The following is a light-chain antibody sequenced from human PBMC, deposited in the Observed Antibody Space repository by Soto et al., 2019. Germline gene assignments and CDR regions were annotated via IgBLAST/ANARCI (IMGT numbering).Light chain of an antibody. V-gene: IGLV1-40*01. CDR1: SSNIGAHYD. J-gene: IGLJ7*01. Sequence: QSVLTQPPSVSGAPGQRVTISCTGSSSNIGAHYDVHWYQQLPGTAPKLLIYGNTNRPSGVPDRFSGSKSGTSASLAITGLQAEDEADYYCQSYDSSLGGCVFGGGTQLTVL. CDR3: QSYDSSLGGCV. CDR2: GNT.